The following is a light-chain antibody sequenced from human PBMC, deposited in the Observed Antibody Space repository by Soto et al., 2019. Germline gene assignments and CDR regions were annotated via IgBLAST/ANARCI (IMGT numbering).Light chain of an antibody. Sequence: QSVLTQPPSASGTPGQRVIISCSGSSSNIGSNIVNWYQQLPGTAPKLLIYSNDQRPSGVPDRFSASKSGTAASLAISGLQSEVEADYYCAAWDDSLNGWVFGGGTKLTVL. V-gene: IGLV1-44*01. J-gene: IGLJ3*02. CDR1: SSNIGSNI. CDR3: AAWDDSLNGWV. CDR2: SND.